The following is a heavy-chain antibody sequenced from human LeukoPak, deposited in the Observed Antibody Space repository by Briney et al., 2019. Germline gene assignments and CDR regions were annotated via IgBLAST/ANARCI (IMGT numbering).Heavy chain of an antibody. CDR3: ARRSTLYGMDV. D-gene: IGHD2-2*01. CDR2: INTNTGNP. J-gene: IGHJ6*02. V-gene: IGHV7-4-1*02. Sequence: GASVKVSCKASGYTFTGYYIHWVRQAPGQGLEWMGWINTNTGNPTYAQGFTGRFVFSLDTSVSTAYLQISSLKAEDTAVYYCARRSTLYGMDVWGQGTTVTVSS. CDR1: GYTFTGYY.